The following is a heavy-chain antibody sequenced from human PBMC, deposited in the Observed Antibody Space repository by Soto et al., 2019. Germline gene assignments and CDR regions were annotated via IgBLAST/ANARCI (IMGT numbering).Heavy chain of an antibody. CDR3: ARATVTNIDY. CDR1: GFTFSSYG. D-gene: IGHD4-17*01. Sequence: QVQLVESGGGVVQPGRSLRLSCAASGFTFSSYGMHWVRQAPGKGLEWVAVIWYDGSNKYYADSVKGRFTISRDNSKNTLYLQMNNLRAEDTAVYYCARATVTNIDYWGQGTLVTVSS. CDR2: IWYDGSNK. J-gene: IGHJ4*02. V-gene: IGHV3-33*01.